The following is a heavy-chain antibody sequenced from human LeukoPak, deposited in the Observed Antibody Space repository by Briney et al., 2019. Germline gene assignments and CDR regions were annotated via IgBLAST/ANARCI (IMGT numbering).Heavy chain of an antibody. Sequence: PSETLSLTCAVYGGSFSGYYWSWIRQPPGKGLEWIGEINHSGSTNYNPSLKSRVTISVDTSKNQFSLELSSVTAADTAVYYCACGYSFWYYYGMDVWGQGTTVTVSS. J-gene: IGHJ6*02. V-gene: IGHV4-34*01. CDR1: GGSFSGYY. CDR3: ACGYSFWYYYGMDV. D-gene: IGHD3-3*01. CDR2: INHSGST.